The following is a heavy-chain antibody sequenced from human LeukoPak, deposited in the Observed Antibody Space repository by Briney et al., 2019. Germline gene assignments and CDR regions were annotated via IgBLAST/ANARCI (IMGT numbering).Heavy chain of an antibody. CDR1: GYSISSGYY. Sequence: PSETLSLTCTVSGYSISSGYYWGWIRQPPRKGMEWIESIYHSGSTYYNPSLRSRVTISVDTSKNQFSLKLSSVTAADTAVYYCARDSRPNRGEFDYWGQGTLVTVSS. J-gene: IGHJ4*02. CDR3: ARDSRPNRGEFDY. D-gene: IGHD3-16*01. CDR2: IYHSGST. V-gene: IGHV4-38-2*02.